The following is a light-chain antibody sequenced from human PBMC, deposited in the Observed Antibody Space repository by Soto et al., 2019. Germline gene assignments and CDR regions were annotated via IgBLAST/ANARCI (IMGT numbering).Light chain of an antibody. CDR1: QSVSSNY. J-gene: IGKJ4*01. Sequence: EIVLTQSPGTLSFSPRERATLSCRASQSVSSNYLAWYQQKPGQAPRLLIYGASRRATGIPDRFSGSGSGTDFTLTISRLEPEDFAVYYCQQYGSSPLTFGGGTKVDI. V-gene: IGKV3-20*01. CDR3: QQYGSSPLT. CDR2: GAS.